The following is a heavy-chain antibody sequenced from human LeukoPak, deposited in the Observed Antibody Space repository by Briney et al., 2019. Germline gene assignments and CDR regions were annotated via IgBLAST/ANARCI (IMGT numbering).Heavy chain of an antibody. CDR3: TRVFPGDESSSSGH. CDR1: GFTFSSYE. J-gene: IGHJ4*02. Sequence: GGSLRLSCAASGFTFSSYEMNWVRQAPGKWLEWVSYISSSGSTIYYADSVKGRFTVSRDNAKNTLYLQMNSLRVEDTAMYYCTRVFPGDESSSSGHRGQGTLVTVSS. V-gene: IGHV3-48*03. CDR2: ISSSGSTI. D-gene: IGHD6-13*01.